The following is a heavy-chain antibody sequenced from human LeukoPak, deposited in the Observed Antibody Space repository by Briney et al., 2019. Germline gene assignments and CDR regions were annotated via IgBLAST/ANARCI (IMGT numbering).Heavy chain of an antibody. J-gene: IGHJ2*01. CDR2: ISSSSSYI. D-gene: IGHD5-24*01. CDR1: GFTFSSYS. V-gene: IGHV3-21*01. Sequence: PGGSLRLSCAASGFTFSSYSMNWVRQAPGKGLEWVSSISSSSSYIYYADSVKGRFTISRDNAKNSLYLQMNSLRAEDTAVYYCASNRRDGYSDWYFDLWGRGTLVTVSS. CDR3: ASNRRDGYSDWYFDL.